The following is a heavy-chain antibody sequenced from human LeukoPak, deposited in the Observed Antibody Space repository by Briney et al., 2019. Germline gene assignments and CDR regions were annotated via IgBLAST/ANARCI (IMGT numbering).Heavy chain of an antibody. CDR2: ISPNSGGT. Sequence: ASVKVSCKASGYIFTLYYMHWVRQAPGQGLEWMGRISPNSGGTNYAQKLQGRVTMTTDTSTSTAYMELRSLRSDDTAVYYCARDRAARPHNHHDYWGQGTLVTVSS. CDR3: ARDRAARPHNHHDY. V-gene: IGHV1-2*06. D-gene: IGHD6-6*01. CDR1: GYIFTLYY. J-gene: IGHJ4*02.